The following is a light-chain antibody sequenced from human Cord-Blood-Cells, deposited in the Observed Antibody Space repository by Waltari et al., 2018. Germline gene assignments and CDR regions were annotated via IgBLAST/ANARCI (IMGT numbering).Light chain of an antibody. J-gene: IGLJ2*01. CDR3: CSYAGSSTLV. CDR2: EGS. V-gene: IGLV2-23*01. CDR1: SSDVGSYNL. Sequence: QSALTQPASVSGSPGQSITISCTGTSSDVGSYNLVPWYQQPPGKAPKLMIYEGSKRPSGVSKRFSGSKSGNTASLTISGLHAEDEADYYCCSYAGSSTLVFGGGTKLTVL.